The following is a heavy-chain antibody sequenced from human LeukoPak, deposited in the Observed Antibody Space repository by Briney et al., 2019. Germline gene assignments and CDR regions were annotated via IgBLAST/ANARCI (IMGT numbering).Heavy chain of an antibody. CDR3: ARLGYCSGGSCRGRWFDP. D-gene: IGHD2-15*01. CDR1: GGSISSSSYY. CDR2: IYYSGST. Sequence: SETLSLTCAVYGGSISSSSYYWGWIRQPPGKGLEWIGSIYYSGSTYYNPSLKSRVTISVDTSKNQFSLKLSSVTAADTAVYYCARLGYCSGGSCRGRWFDPWGQGTLVTVSS. J-gene: IGHJ5*02. V-gene: IGHV4-39*01.